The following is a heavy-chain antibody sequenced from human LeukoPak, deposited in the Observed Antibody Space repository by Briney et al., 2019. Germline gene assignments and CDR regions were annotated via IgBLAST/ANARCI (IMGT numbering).Heavy chain of an antibody. J-gene: IGHJ4*02. Sequence: SETLSLTCTVSGGSISSYYWSWIRQPPGKGLEWIGYIYYSGRTNYNPSLKGRVTISVDTSKNQFSLKLSSVTAADTAVYYCARLGGKWLVDYWGQGTLVTVSS. CDR3: ARLGGKWLVDY. D-gene: IGHD6-19*01. CDR1: GGSISSYY. V-gene: IGHV4-59*08. CDR2: IYYSGRT.